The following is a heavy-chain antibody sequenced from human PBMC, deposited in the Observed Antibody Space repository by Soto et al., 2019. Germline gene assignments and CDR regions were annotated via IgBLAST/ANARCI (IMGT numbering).Heavy chain of an antibody. D-gene: IGHD7-27*01. Sequence: EVQLVESGGGLVQPGGSLRLSCADSGFTFISYWMHWVLQAPGKALVWVSRVNPDGTTTNYASSVKGRFTISRDNAKNTLYLQLNSLRVDDTAVYFCARDLAGVDDSWGQGTLVTVSS. CDR1: GFTFISYW. J-gene: IGHJ4*02. V-gene: IGHV3-74*01. CDR2: VNPDGTTT. CDR3: ARDLAGVDDS.